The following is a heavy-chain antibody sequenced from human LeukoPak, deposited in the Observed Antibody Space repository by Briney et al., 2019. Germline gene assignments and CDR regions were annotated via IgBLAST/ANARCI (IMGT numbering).Heavy chain of an antibody. CDR3: ARRHSSGWYYYYYGMDV. D-gene: IGHD6-19*01. CDR1: GYTFTSYD. V-gene: IGHV1-8*01. J-gene: IGHJ6*02. Sequence: ASVKVSCKASGYTFTSYDINWVRQATGQGLEWMGWMNPNSGNTGYAQKFQGRVTMTRNTSISTAYMELSSLRSEDTAVYYCARRHSSGWYYYYYGMDVWGQGTTVTISS. CDR2: MNPNSGNT.